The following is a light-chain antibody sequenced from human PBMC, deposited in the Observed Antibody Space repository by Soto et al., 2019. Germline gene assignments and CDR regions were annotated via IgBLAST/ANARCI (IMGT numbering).Light chain of an antibody. Sequence: QSVLTQPPSVSGAPGQRVTISCTGSSSNIGAGYDVHWYQQLPGTAPKLLIYGNSNRPSGVPDRFSGSKSGTSASLAITGLQAEDEADYYCQSYDSSLSGLFGGATQLTVL. J-gene: IGLJ2*01. CDR1: SSNIGAGYD. CDR2: GNS. V-gene: IGLV1-40*01. CDR3: QSYDSSLSGL.